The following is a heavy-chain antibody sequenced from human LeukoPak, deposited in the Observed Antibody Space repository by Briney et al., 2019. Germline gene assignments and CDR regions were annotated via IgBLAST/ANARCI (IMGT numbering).Heavy chain of an antibody. D-gene: IGHD3-10*02. J-gene: IGHJ4*01. CDR3: ARAMFFDD. V-gene: IGHV3-7*04. CDR1: GFIFSSYW. Sequence: GGPPRLSCAACGFIFSSYWMSWLRHARGEGLEWVDNIKQEGSEKYYALPVKGRLPVDRHNAENSLYLHSNTVRDADASVFSWARAMFFDDWSQRRLVTVS. CDR2: IKQEGSEK.